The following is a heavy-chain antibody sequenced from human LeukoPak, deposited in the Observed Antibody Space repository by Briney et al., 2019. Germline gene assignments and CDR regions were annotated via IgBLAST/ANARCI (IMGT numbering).Heavy chain of an antibody. V-gene: IGHV3-23*01. CDR3: AKSVVVVVAEYFDY. CDR2: ISGSGGST. Sequence: GGSLRLSCAASGFTFSTYAMSWVRQAPGKGLEWVSAISGSGGSTYYADSVKGRFTISRDNSKNTLYLQMNSLRAEDTAVYYCAKSVVVVVAEYFDYWGQGTLVTVSS. CDR1: GFTFSTYA. D-gene: IGHD2-15*01. J-gene: IGHJ4*02.